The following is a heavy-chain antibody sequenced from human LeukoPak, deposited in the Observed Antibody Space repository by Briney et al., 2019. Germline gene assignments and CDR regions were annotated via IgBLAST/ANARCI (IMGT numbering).Heavy chain of an antibody. J-gene: IGHJ3*02. CDR2: INPSGGST. V-gene: IGHV1-46*01. CDR1: GYTFTSYY. CDR3: ARDLPNYYDSSGSHDAFDI. D-gene: IGHD3-22*01. Sequence: ASVKVSCKASGYTFTSYYMHWVRQAPGQGLEWLGIINPSGGSTSYAQKFQGRVTMTRDMSTSTVYMELSSLRSEDTAVYYCARDLPNYYDSSGSHDAFDIWGQGTMVTVSS.